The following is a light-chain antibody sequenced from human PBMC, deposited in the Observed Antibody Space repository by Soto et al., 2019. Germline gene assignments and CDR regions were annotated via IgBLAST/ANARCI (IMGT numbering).Light chain of an antibody. CDR2: GVT. J-gene: IGLJ1*01. V-gene: IGLV2-14*01. Sequence: QSALTQPASVSGSPGQSITISCSGTSSDVGDYYYVSWYQQHPGKAPKLLIYGVTDRPSGVSHRFSGSRSDSTASLTISGLQAEDEADYYCSSYAGSNNLYVFGTGTKVTVL. CDR1: SSDVGDYYY. CDR3: SSYAGSNNLYV.